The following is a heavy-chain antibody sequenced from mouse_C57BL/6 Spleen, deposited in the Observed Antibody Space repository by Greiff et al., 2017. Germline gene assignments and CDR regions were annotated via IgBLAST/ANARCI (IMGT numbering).Heavy chain of an antibody. Sequence: VQLQQPGAELVLPGASVKLSCKASGYTFTRYWLHWVKQRPGQGLEWIGALDPSDSYTNYHQKFKGKSTLTVDKSSSTAYMQLSSLTSEDSAVYYCARGAGSFFDYWGQGTTLTVSS. V-gene: IGHV1-69*01. CDR1: GYTFTRYW. D-gene: IGHD3-3*01. CDR2: LDPSDSYT. J-gene: IGHJ2*01. CDR3: ARGAGSFFDY.